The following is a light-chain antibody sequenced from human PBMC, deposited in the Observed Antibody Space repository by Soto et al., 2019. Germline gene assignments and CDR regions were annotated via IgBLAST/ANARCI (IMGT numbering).Light chain of an antibody. CDR2: AAS. CDR3: LQDYNYPWT. V-gene: IGKV1-6*02. CDR1: QGIRND. Sequence: AIQMTQSPSSLSASVGDRVAITCRASQGIRNDLAWYQQKPGKAPKLLISAASTLQIGVPSPFSGSGSGTDFTLAISSLQPEDFATYYCLQDYNYPWTFGQGTKVDIK. J-gene: IGKJ1*01.